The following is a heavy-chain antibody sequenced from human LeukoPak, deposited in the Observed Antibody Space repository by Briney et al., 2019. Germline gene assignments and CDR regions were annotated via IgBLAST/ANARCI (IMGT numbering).Heavy chain of an antibody. V-gene: IGHV3-15*01. CDR1: GFTFSNAW. J-gene: IGHJ4*02. Sequence: GGSLRLSCAASGFTFSNAWMSWVRQAPGKGLEWVGRIKSKTEGGTTDYAAPAKGRFIISRDDSKNTLYLQMNSLKTEDTAVYYCTTEDGEIDYWGQGTLVTVSS. CDR3: TTEDGEIDY. CDR2: IKSKTEGGTT.